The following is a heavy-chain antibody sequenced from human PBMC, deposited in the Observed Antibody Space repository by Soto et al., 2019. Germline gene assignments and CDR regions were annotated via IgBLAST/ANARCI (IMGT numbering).Heavy chain of an antibody. D-gene: IGHD6-13*01. J-gene: IGHJ6*02. CDR2: IIPIFGTA. CDR1: GGTFSSYA. Sequence: QVQLVQSGAEVKKPGSSVKVSCKASGGTFSSYAISWVRQAPGQGLEWMGGIIPIFGTANYAQKFQGRVTITADESTSTAYMELSSLRSADTAVYYCARVGRGGGQQLVRTYYYGMDVWGQGTTVTVSS. CDR3: ARVGRGGGQQLVRTYYYGMDV. V-gene: IGHV1-69*12.